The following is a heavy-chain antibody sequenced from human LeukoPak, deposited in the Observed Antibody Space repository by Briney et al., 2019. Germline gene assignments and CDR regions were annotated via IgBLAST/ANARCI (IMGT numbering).Heavy chain of an antibody. D-gene: IGHD3-16*01. Sequence: PGGSLRLSCAASGFTFDDYAMHWVRQAPGKGLEWVSGISWNSGSIGYADSVKGRFTISRDNAKNSLYLQMNSLRAEDTALYYCAKAQLKYRFMFEGIGQIYGMDVWGQGTTVTDSS. V-gene: IGHV3-9*01. CDR1: GFTFDDYA. CDR3: AKAQLKYRFMFEGIGQIYGMDV. J-gene: IGHJ6*02. CDR2: ISWNSGSI.